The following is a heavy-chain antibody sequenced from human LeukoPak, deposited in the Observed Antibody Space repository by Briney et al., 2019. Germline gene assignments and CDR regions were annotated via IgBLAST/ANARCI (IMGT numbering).Heavy chain of an antibody. CDR1: GFTFDDYG. J-gene: IGHJ4*02. V-gene: IGHV3-9*03. CDR2: ISWNSGSI. CDR3: AKATRWYTSGWDVGDYFDY. Sequence: PGGSLRLSCAACGFTFDDYGMSWVRQAPGKGLEWVSGISWNSGSIGYADSVMGRFTISRDNAKNSLYLQMNTLRAEDMALYYCAKATRWYTSGWDVGDYFDYWGQGTLVTVSS. D-gene: IGHD6-19*01.